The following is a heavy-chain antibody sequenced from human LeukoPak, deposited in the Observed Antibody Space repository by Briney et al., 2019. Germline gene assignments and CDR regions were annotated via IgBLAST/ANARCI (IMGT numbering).Heavy chain of an antibody. D-gene: IGHD4-17*01. Sequence: SETLSLTCAVYGGSFSGYYWSWIRQPPGKGLEWIGEINHSGSTNYNPSLKSRVTISVDTSKNQFSLKLSSVTAADTAVYYCARDRYGDHTYFDYWGQGTLVTVSS. CDR2: INHSGST. CDR3: ARDRYGDHTYFDY. J-gene: IGHJ4*02. V-gene: IGHV4-34*01. CDR1: GGSFSGYY.